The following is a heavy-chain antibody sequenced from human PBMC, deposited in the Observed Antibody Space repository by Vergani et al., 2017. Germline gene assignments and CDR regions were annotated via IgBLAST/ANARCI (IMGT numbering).Heavy chain of an antibody. Sequence: QVQVVQSGAEVKKSGASVKVSCKTSGYTFSNYYMHLVRQAPGQGLEWMGIINPSGGHTNYAQKFQDRVTMTRDTSTSTVYMELSSLRSEDTAIYYCARGDYGILTGYRYWGQGALVTVSS. CDR3: ARGDYGILTGYRY. D-gene: IGHD3-9*01. J-gene: IGHJ4*02. CDR1: GYTFSNYY. CDR2: INPSGGHT. V-gene: IGHV1-46*03.